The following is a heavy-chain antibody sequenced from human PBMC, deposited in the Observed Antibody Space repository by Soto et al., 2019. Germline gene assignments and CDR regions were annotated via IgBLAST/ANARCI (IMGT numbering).Heavy chain of an antibody. D-gene: IGHD3-10*01. V-gene: IGHV4-31*03. Sequence: QVQLQESGPGLVKPSQTLSLTCTVSGGSISSGGYYWSWIRQHPGKGLEWIGYIYYSGSTYYNPSLKSRVTISVDTSKNQFSLKLSSVTAADTAVYYCAREGGRSTMVRGVKGAFDYWGQGTLVTVSS. CDR2: IYYSGST. J-gene: IGHJ4*02. CDR1: GGSISSGGYY. CDR3: AREGGRSTMVRGVKGAFDY.